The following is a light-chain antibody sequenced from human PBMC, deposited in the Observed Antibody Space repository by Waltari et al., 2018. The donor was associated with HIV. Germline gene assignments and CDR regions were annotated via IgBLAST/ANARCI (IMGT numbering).Light chain of an antibody. CDR3: QQYNRWPWT. J-gene: IGKJ1*01. CDR2: AAS. CDR1: QTVAAN. V-gene: IGKV3-15*01. Sequence: ETLMTQSPATVSASPGEGVTLFCRASQTVAANVAWYKLKLGQAPRLLSFAASTRATAIPDRLHGSGSGTDFTLTSNGLQSEDFAVYFCQQYNRWPWTFGQGTRVEV.